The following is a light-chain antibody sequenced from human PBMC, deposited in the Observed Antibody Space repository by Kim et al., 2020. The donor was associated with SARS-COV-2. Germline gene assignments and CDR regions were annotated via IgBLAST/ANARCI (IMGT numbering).Light chain of an antibody. CDR1: QSINIW. V-gene: IGKV1-5*01. CDR3: QQYDSYPRT. CDR2: DAS. Sequence: DIQMTQSPSTLSASVGDRVTITCRASQSINIWLAWYQQKPGKAPNLLIYDASNLETGVPSRFSGSGSGTDFTLTISNLQPEDFATYYCQQYDSYPRTFGQGTKVDIK. J-gene: IGKJ1*01.